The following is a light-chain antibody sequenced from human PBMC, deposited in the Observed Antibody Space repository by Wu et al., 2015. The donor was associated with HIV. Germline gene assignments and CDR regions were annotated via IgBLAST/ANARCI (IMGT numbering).Light chain of an antibody. Sequence: DIQMTQSPSSLSASVGDRVTITCRASQSVSTYLNWYQQKPGNAPRLLIFAASTLQSGVPSRFSGSGSGTDFTLTITGLQPEDFVHYFCLQSYNIPNTFGQGTRLELK. CDR1: QSVSTY. CDR2: AAS. J-gene: IGKJ2*01. CDR3: LQSYNIPNT. V-gene: IGKV1-39*01.